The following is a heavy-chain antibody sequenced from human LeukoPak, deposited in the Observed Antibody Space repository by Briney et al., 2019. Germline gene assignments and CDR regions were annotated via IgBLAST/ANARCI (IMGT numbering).Heavy chain of an antibody. D-gene: IGHD3-16*01. CDR1: GFTFSSYA. CDR3: AKDPNQITFGGVKGNDY. CDR2: ISYDGSNK. V-gene: IGHV3-30-3*01. Sequence: PGGSLRLSCAASGFTFSSYAMHWVRQAPGKGLEWVAVISYDGSNKYYADSVKGRFTISRDNSKNTLYLQMNSLRAEDTAVHYCAKDPNQITFGGVKGNDYWGQGTLVTVSS. J-gene: IGHJ4*02.